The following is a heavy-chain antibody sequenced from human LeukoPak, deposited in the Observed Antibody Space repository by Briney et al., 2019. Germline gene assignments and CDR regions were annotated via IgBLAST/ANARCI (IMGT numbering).Heavy chain of an antibody. J-gene: IGHJ4*01. CDR1: VGSFSGYY. CDR3: ARGGDSSRWEFKGKNDFDY. V-gene: IGHV4-34*01. D-gene: IGHD6-13*01. CDR2: INQSGST. Sequence: PPEALSLTCVVYVGSFSGYYWSWIRQPPGGGVEWMGEINQSGSTNYNLPLPSRVTIPVDTSKTQLPLNLSSVTAAARAGYYFARGGDSSRWEFKGKNDFDYWGHGTLVTVSS.